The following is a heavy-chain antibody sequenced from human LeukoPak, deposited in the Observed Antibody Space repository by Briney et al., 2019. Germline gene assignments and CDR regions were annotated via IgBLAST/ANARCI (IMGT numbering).Heavy chain of an antibody. J-gene: IGHJ4*02. Sequence: GGSLRLSCAASGFTFSSYAMSWVRQAPGKGLEWVSAISGSGGSTYYADSVKGRFTISRDNAKNSLYLQMNSLRAEDMAVYYCARGTIAYFDYWGQGTLVTVSS. CDR3: ARGTIAYFDY. CDR1: GFTFSSYA. V-gene: IGHV3-23*01. D-gene: IGHD4/OR15-4a*01. CDR2: ISGSGGST.